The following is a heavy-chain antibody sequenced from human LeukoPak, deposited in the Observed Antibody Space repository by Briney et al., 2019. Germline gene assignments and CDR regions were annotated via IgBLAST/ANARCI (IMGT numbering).Heavy chain of an antibody. Sequence: ASVKVSCKASGYTFTIYGISWVRQAPGQGLEWMGIINPSGDSAIYAHNFQGRVTMTRDTSTTTVYMELSSLRSEDTAVYYCARAQSYYDYWGQGTLVTVSS. CDR3: ARAQSYYDY. CDR1: GYTFTIYG. CDR2: INPSGDSA. V-gene: IGHV1-46*01. J-gene: IGHJ4*02. D-gene: IGHD1-26*01.